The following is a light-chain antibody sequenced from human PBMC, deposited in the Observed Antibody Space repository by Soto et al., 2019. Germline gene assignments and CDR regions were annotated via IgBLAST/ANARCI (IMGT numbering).Light chain of an antibody. CDR1: QSISNY. CDR3: HQSHSLPYT. V-gene: IGKV1-39*01. CDR2: ATS. J-gene: IGKJ2*01. Sequence: DIQMTQSPSSLSASVGDRVTITCRASQSISNYLNWYQQKPGKAPKLLIYATSNLQSGVPSRFSGSRSGTDFTLTISSLQPEDFATYFCHQSHSLPYTFCQGTKLEIK.